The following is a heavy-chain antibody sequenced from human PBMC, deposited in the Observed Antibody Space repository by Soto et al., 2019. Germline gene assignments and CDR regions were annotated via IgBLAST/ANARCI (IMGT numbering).Heavy chain of an antibody. Sequence: QVQLVESGGGVVQPGRSLRLSCAASGFTFSSYGMHWVRQAPGKGLEWVAVIWYDGSNKYYADSVKGRFTISRDNSKNTLYLQMNSLRAEDTAVYYCARGEHPRFLEWLLYTDAFDIWGQGTMVTVSS. CDR1: GFTFSSYG. V-gene: IGHV3-33*01. J-gene: IGHJ3*02. CDR3: ARGEHPRFLEWLLYTDAFDI. CDR2: IWYDGSNK. D-gene: IGHD3-3*01.